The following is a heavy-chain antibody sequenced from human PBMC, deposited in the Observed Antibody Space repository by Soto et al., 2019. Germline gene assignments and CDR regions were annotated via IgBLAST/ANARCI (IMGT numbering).Heavy chain of an antibody. CDR1: GYTFTSYA. Sequence: RASVKVSCKASGYTFTSYAMHWVRQAPGQRLEWMGWINAGNGNTKYSQKFQGRVTITRDTSASTAYMELSSLRSEDTAVYYCARRPGGSLTQFDPWGQGTLVTVSS. V-gene: IGHV1-3*01. CDR3: ARRPGGSLTQFDP. J-gene: IGHJ5*02. D-gene: IGHD2-15*01. CDR2: INAGNGNT.